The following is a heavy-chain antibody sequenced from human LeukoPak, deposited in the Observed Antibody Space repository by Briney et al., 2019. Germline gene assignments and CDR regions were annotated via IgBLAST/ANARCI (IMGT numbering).Heavy chain of an antibody. CDR2: INHSGDT. V-gene: IGHV4-34*01. CDR3: ARRYFDILTGSCSGWIFDY. J-gene: IGHJ4*02. D-gene: IGHD3-9*01. CDR1: GGSFRVYY. Sequence: KPSETLSLTCALYGGSFRVYYWSWIPHSPGKGLEWIGEINHSGDTKYNPSPKRRVIISVDTSKNQFSLKLNSVTAAGTAMYYCARRYFDILTGSCSGWIFDYWGQRTLVTVSS.